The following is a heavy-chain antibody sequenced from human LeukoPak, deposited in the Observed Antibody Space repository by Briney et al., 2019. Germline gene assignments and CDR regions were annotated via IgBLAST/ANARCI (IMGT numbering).Heavy chain of an antibody. CDR3: AKAAAAGAYYYYYMDV. CDR1: GFTFSSYS. Sequence: GGSLRLSCAASGFTFSSYSMNWVRQAPGKGLEWVSSISSSSSYIYYADSVKGRFTISRDNAKNSLYLQMNSLRAEDTAVYYCAKAAAAGAYYYYYMDVRGKGTTVTVSS. J-gene: IGHJ6*03. V-gene: IGHV3-21*01. D-gene: IGHD6-13*01. CDR2: ISSSSSYI.